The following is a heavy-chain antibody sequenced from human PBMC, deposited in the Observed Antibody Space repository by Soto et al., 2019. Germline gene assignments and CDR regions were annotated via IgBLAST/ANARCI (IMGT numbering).Heavy chain of an antibody. D-gene: IGHD5-12*01. Sequence: QVQLVQSGAEGKKPGASVKVSCKASGYSFTTYYMHWVRQAPGQGLEWMGTINPSGGSTTYAQKVQGRVTMAGDASTRTVYVTLSSLGSEGTVVYYCARDTKTSTGYEWRGDYFDYWGQGTLVTVSS. CDR2: INPSGGST. CDR1: GYSFTTYY. J-gene: IGHJ4*02. V-gene: IGHV1-46*03. CDR3: ARDTKTSTGYEWRGDYFDY.